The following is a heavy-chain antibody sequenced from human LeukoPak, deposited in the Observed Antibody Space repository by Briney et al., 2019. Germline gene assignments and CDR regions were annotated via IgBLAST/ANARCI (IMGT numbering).Heavy chain of an antibody. CDR3: ARERYGDYAPSVGDAFDI. CDR2: VNPNSGGT. Sequence: GASVEVSCKASGYTFTGYYMHWVRQAPGQGLEWMGWVNPNSGGTNYAQKFQGRVTMTRDTSISTAYMELSRLRSDDTAVYYCARERYGDYAPSVGDAFDIWGQGTMVTVSS. J-gene: IGHJ3*02. V-gene: IGHV1-2*02. CDR1: GYTFTGYY. D-gene: IGHD4-17*01.